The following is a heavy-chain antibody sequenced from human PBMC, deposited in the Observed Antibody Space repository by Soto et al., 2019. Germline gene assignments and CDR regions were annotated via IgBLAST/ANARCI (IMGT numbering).Heavy chain of an antibody. J-gene: IGHJ6*02. D-gene: IGHD3-10*01. CDR3: ARDPGRWLPSSGGMDV. CDR2: IIPIFGTA. V-gene: IGHV1-69*01. Sequence: QVQLVQPGAEVKKPGSSVKVSCKASGGTFSSYAISWVRQAPGQGLEWMGGIIPIFGTANYAQKFQGRVTITADESTSTAYMELSSLRSEDTAVYYCARDPGRWLPSSGGMDVWGQGTTVTVSS. CDR1: GGTFSSYA.